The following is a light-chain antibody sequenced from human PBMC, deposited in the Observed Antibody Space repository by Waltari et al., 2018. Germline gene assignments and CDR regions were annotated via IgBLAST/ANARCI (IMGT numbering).Light chain of an antibody. CDR1: QSVLYSSNNKNY. CDR2: WAS. CDR3: QQFNASPRT. V-gene: IGKV4-1*01. Sequence: DIVMTQSPDSLAVSLGERATINCKSSQSVLYSSNNKNYLAWYQQKPGQPPKLLIYWASTRESGVPDRFSGSGSGTDFTLTISSLQAADVAVYYCQQFNASPRTFGQGTNVEIK. J-gene: IGKJ1*01.